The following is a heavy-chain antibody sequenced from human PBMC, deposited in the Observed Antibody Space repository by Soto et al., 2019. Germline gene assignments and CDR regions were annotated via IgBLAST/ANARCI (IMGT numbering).Heavy chain of an antibody. D-gene: IGHD3-22*01. Sequence: ASVKVSCKASGYTFTSYYMHWVRQAPGQGLEWMGIINPSGGTNYAQKLQGWVTMTRDTSISTAYMELSRLRSDDTAVYYCARGSDSSGYYYVDAFDIWGQGTMVTVSS. J-gene: IGHJ3*02. CDR3: ARGSDSSGYYYVDAFDI. V-gene: IGHV1-2*04. CDR1: GYTFTSYY. CDR2: INPSGGT.